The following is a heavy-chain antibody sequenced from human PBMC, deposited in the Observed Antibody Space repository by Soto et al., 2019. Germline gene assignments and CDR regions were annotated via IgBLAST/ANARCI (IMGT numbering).Heavy chain of an antibody. V-gene: IGHV4-61*01. Sequence: QVQLQESGPGLVKPSETLSLTCTVSGGSVSIGSHYWSWIRQPPGKGLEWIGYIYYSGSTNYNPSLKTRVTISADTSKNQFSLKLSSVTAADTAVYYCARDRWFAPWGQGTLVTVSS. CDR2: IYYSGST. J-gene: IGHJ5*02. CDR1: GGSVSIGSHY. CDR3: ARDRWFAP.